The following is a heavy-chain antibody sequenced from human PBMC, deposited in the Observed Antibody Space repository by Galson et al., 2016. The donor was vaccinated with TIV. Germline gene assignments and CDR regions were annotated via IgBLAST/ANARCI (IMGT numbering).Heavy chain of an antibody. V-gene: IGHV2-5*01. CDR2: IYWNDDK. Sequence: PALVKPTQTLRLTCTFSGFSITTSGVTVGWIRQPPGKALEWLAVIYWNDDKRYRPSLKSRLTITKETSKNQVVLMLSNMDPVATATYYCAHRPSLIMAGYYYFDCCGEGALVTVTS. J-gene: IGHJ4*02. D-gene: IGHD3-9*01. CDR3: AHRPSLIMAGYYYFDC. CDR1: GFSITTSGVT.